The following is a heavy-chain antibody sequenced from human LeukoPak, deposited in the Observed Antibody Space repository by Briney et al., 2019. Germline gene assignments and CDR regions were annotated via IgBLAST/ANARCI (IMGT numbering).Heavy chain of an antibody. V-gene: IGHV4-39*07. CDR3: EREYCTSTSCYCYMDV. D-gene: IGHD2-2*01. CDR1: GRSMSSSSYY. J-gene: IGHJ6*03. CDR2: IYYSSST. Sequence: SETMSLTSIVYGRSMSSSSYYWDWLLQPPGKGLEWFGRIYYSSSTYYNPSHKSRVSISVATSKNQISLKLSSVTAADTAAYFCEREYCTSTSCYCYMDVWGKGTTVTVSS.